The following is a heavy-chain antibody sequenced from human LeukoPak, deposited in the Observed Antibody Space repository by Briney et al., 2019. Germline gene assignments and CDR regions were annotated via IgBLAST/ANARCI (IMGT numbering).Heavy chain of an antibody. D-gene: IGHD5-18*01. Sequence: PGGSLRLSCAASGFTFSNYWMHWVRQAPGKGLVWVSRINSDGSSTNSADLVKSRFNFSRDNAKNTLYLQMNSLRAEDTAVYYCTKGGAMVIDYCNQGTLVTVYS. CDR2: INSDGSST. J-gene: IGHJ4*02. V-gene: IGHV3-74*01. CDR3: TKGGAMVIDY. CDR1: GFTFSNYW.